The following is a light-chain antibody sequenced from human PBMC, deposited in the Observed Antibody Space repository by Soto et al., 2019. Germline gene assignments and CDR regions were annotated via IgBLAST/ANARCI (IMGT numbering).Light chain of an antibody. J-gene: IGKJ2*01. CDR2: AAS. CDR1: QSISNY. Sequence: DIQMTQSPSSLSASVGDGVTFTCRASQSISNYLNWYQQKPGKAPKLLIYAASNLQSGVPSRFSGGGSGTDFSLTIISLQPEDFATYYCQQNYRTPRTFGQGTNLEIK. V-gene: IGKV1-39*01. CDR3: QQNYRTPRT.